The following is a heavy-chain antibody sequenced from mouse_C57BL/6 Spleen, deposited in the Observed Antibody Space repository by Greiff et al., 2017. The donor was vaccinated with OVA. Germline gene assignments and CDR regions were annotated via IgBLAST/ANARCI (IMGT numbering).Heavy chain of an antibody. V-gene: IGHV1-55*01. CDR3: ARDSSGYVGDAMDY. CDR1: GYTFTSYW. D-gene: IGHD3-2*02. CDR2: IYPGSGST. J-gene: IGHJ4*01. Sequence: QVQLQQPGAELVKPGASVKMSCKASGYTFTSYWITWVKQRPGQGLEWIGEIYPGSGSTNYNEKFKSKATLTVDTSSSTAYMQLSSLTSEDSAVYYCARDSSGYVGDAMDYWGQGTSVTVSS.